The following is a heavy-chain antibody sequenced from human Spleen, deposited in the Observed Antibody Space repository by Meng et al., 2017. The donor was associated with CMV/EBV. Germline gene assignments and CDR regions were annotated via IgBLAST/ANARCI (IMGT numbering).Heavy chain of an antibody. CDR2: LHYSGST. D-gene: IGHD2-21*01. J-gene: IGHJ6*02. CDR1: GGSISGYY. Sequence: SETLSLTCSVSGGSISGYYWSWIRQPPGKGLEWIGYLHYSGSTKYSPSHKSRVTILVDTSKNQFSLKLTSVTAADTAIYYCARAGGFGSYSGMDVWGQGTTVTVSS. V-gene: IGHV4-59*01. CDR3: ARAGGFGSYSGMDV.